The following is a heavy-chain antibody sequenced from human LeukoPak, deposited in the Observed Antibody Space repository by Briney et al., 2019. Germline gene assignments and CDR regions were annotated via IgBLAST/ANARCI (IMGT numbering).Heavy chain of an antibody. D-gene: IGHD3-3*01. Sequence: PGGSLRLSCAASGFTLDDYAMHWVRQAPGKGLEWVSGISWNSGSIGYADSVKGRFTISRDNAKNSLYLQMNSLRAEDTALYYCAKAYYDFWSGDENHFDYWGQGTLVTVSS. V-gene: IGHV3-9*01. J-gene: IGHJ4*02. CDR2: ISWNSGSI. CDR1: GFTLDDYA. CDR3: AKAYYDFWSGDENHFDY.